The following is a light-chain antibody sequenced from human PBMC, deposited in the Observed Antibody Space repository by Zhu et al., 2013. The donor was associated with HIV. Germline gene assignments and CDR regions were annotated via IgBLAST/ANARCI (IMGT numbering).Light chain of an antibody. CDR2: WAS. J-gene: IGKJ2*01. Sequence: DIVMTQSPDSLAVSLGERATINCKSSQSVLYNSNNKNYLAWYQQRPGQPPKLLFYWASTRESGVPDRFSGSGSGTDFTLTISSLQPEDAGVYYCQQYFSLPYTFGQGTKVEIK. CDR1: QSVLYNSNNKNY. V-gene: IGKV4-1*01. CDR3: QQYFSLPYT.